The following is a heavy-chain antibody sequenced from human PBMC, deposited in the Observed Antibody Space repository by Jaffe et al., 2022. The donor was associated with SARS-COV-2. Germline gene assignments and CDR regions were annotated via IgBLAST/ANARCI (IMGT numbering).Heavy chain of an antibody. CDR1: GGAFNNYI. D-gene: IGHD3-16*02. J-gene: IGHJ4*02. CDR3: AREGVVRPGGPIDPFWY. CDR2: VIPMFGTA. Sequence: QVQLVQSEAEVKKPGSSVKVSCKSSGGAFNNYIIGWVRQAPGQGLEWVGGVIPMFGTANYAQKFQGRVAITADESTRTVYLQLNSLTSEDTAVYYCAREGVVRPGGPIDPFWYWGQGTLVTVSS. V-gene: IGHV1-69*01.